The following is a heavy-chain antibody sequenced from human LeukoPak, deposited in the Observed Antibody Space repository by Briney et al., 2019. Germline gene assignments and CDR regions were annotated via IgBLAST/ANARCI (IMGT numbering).Heavy chain of an antibody. J-gene: IGHJ4*02. CDR1: GFTFSSTS. CDR3: AKDRGGLYYYGSGSYASGHYFDY. D-gene: IGHD3-10*01. Sequence: GGSLRLSCAASGFTFSSTSMSWVRQAPGKGLEWVAVTVGGGDGTYYADSVKGRFTISRDNSKNTLYLQMNSLRAEDTAVYYCAKDRGGLYYYGSGSYASGHYFDYWGQGTLVTVSS. V-gene: IGHV3-23*01. CDR2: TVGGGDGT.